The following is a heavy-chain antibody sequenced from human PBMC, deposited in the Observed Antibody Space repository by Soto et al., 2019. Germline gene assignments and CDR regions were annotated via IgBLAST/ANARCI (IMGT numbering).Heavy chain of an antibody. J-gene: IGHJ6*03. V-gene: IGHV4-34*01. CDR1: GGSFSGYY. CDR2: INHSGST. D-gene: IGHD2-15*01. CDR3: ARGRGCSGGSCYYYYCYYMDV. Sequence: SETLSLTCAVYGGSFSGYYWSWIRQPPGKGLEWIGEINHSGSTNYNPSLKSRVTISVDTSKNQFSLKLSSVTAADTAVYYCARGRGCSGGSCYYYYCYYMDVWGKGTTVTVSS.